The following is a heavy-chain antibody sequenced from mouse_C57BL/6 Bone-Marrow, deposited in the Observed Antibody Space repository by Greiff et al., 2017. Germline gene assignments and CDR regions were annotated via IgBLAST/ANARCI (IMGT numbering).Heavy chain of an antibody. D-gene: IGHD1-1*02. Sequence: VQLQQSGPGLVQPSQSLSITCTVSGFSLTSYGVHWVRQSPGKGLEWLGVIWRGGSTDYNAAFMSRLSITKDNSKSQVFFKINSLQADDTALYYCAKNSGLWTWFAYWGQGTLVTVSA. J-gene: IGHJ3*01. CDR2: IWRGGST. CDR1: GFSLTSYG. V-gene: IGHV2-5*01. CDR3: AKNSGLWTWFAY.